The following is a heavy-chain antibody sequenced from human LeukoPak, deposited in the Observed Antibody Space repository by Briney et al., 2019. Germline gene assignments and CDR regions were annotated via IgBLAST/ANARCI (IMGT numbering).Heavy chain of an antibody. CDR3: ARLTTASDY. Sequence: PGESLQISCQGSGYRFTSYWIGWVRPLPGKGLEWMGIIYPDDSDTRYSPSFQGQVTISSDKSISTAYLQWSSLKTSDTAMDYCARLTTASDYWGEGTLVTVSS. CDR2: IYPDDSDT. CDR1: GYRFTSYW. D-gene: IGHD4-11*01. J-gene: IGHJ4*02. V-gene: IGHV5-51*01.